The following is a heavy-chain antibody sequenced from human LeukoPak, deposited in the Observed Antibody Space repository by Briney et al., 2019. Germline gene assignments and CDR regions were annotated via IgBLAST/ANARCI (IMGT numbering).Heavy chain of an antibody. CDR3: ARDRGRIVVVPAVRLAPPTTYGMDV. D-gene: IGHD2-2*01. V-gene: IGHV3-21*01. CDR2: ISSSSSYI. Sequence: GGSLRLSCAASGFTFSSYAMSWVRQAPGKGLEWVSSISSSSSYIYYADSVKGRFTISRDNAKNSLYLQMNSLRAEDTAVYYCARDRGRIVVVPAVRLAPPTTYGMDVWGQGTTVTVSS. CDR1: GFTFSSYA. J-gene: IGHJ6*02.